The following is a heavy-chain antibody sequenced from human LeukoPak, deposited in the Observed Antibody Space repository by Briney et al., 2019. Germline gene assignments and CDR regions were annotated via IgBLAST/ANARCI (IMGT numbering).Heavy chain of an antibody. CDR3: ARGSRKFNYYYYMDV. CDR2: INANTGNP. J-gene: IGHJ6*03. V-gene: IGHV7-4-1*02. CDR1: GYTFTSYA. Sequence: ASVKVSCKASGYTFTSYAMNRVRQAPGQGLEWMGWINANTGNPTYAQGFTGRFVFSLDTSVSTASLQISSLEAEDTAVYYCARGSRKFNYYYYMDVWGKGTTVTVSS.